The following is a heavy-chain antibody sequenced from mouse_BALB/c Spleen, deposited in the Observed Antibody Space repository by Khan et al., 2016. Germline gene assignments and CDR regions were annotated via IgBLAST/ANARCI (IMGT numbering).Heavy chain of an antibody. Sequence: VQLQESGAELARPGASVKLSCKASGYTFTSYWMQWVKQRPGQGLEWIGAIYPGDGDTRYTQKFKGKATLTADKSSNTAYMQLRSLAYEDSAVYYCAKGGTAMDYWCQGTSVTVSS. CDR2: IYPGDGDT. CDR1: GYTFTSYW. CDR3: AKGGTAMDY. J-gene: IGHJ4*01. V-gene: IGHV1-87*01.